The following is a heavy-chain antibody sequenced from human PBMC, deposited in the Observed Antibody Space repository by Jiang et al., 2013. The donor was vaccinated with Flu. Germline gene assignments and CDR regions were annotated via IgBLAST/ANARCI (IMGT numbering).Heavy chain of an antibody. CDR1: GGSLSRHG. V-gene: IGHV1-69*04. Sequence: SGAEVKKPGSSVRVSCKASGGSLSRHGVSWVRQAPGQGLEWMGRIIPIIDVANYAQKFQDRVRLTTDRSTTTVYLEVNNLTSDDTAVYYCARDRLQSTVATYEPXDFWGQGTLVTVSS. J-gene: IGHJ3*01. D-gene: IGHD6-19*01. CDR3: ARDRLQSTVATYEPXDF. CDR2: IIPIIDVA.